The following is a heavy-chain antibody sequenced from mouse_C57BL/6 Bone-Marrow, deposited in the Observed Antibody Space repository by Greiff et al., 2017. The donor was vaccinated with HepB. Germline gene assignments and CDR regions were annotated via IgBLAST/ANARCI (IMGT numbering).Heavy chain of an antibody. Sequence: VQLQQSGAELMKPGASVKLSCKATGYTFTGYWIEWVKQRPGHGLEWIGGILPGSGSTNYNEKFKGKATFTADKSSTTAYMQLSRLTPEDSAIYYCARKGVYDPHWYFDVWGTGTTVTVSS. CDR2: ILPGSGST. CDR1: GYTFTGYW. V-gene: IGHV1-9*01. CDR3: ARKGVYDPHWYFDV. J-gene: IGHJ1*03. D-gene: IGHD2-3*01.